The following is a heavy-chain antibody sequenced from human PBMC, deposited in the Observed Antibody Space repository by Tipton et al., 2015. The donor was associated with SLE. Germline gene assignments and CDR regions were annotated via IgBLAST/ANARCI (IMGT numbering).Heavy chain of an antibody. CDR3: ARRNRLYNYGMDV. V-gene: IGHV4-59*01. J-gene: IGHJ6*02. Sequence: LRLSCTVSGGSIHNYYWSWIRQSPGKGLEWIGYIYYSGSTTYNSSLKSRVTISVDMSKNQFSLKLNSVTAADTAVYYCARRNRLYNYGMDVWGQGTTVTVSS. CDR1: GGSIHNYY. CDR2: IYYSGST.